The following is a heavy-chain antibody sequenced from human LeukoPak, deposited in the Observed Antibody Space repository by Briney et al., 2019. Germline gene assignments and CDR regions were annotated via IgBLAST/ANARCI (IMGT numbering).Heavy chain of an antibody. CDR2: LGNSGGFT. CDR3: AKGGYTSGFDY. CDR1: GFTFSNYA. Sequence: PGGSLRLSCAASGFTFSNYAMTWVRQTPGKGLEWVSTLGNSGGFTSYADSVKGRFTISRDNSKSTLFLQMNSLRADDTAIYYCAKGGYTSGFDYWGQGTLVTVSS. J-gene: IGHJ4*02. V-gene: IGHV3-23*01. D-gene: IGHD6-19*01.